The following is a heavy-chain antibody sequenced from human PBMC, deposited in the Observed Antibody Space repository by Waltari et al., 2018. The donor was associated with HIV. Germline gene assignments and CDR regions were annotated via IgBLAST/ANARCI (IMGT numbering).Heavy chain of an antibody. CDR2: IYYDGST. D-gene: IGHD3-10*01. CDR3: ARDPGRAAALDS. V-gene: IGHV4-39*07. J-gene: IGHJ4*02. CDR1: GGSIDTSSYY. Sequence: QLQLQESGPGLVKPSETLSLTCTVPGGSIDTSSYYWGWIRQPPGKGLEYIGNIYYDGSTSYNTPLKSRVTISIDTSKNQFSLKLTSVTAADTAVYYCARDPGRAAALDSWGQGTLVTVSS.